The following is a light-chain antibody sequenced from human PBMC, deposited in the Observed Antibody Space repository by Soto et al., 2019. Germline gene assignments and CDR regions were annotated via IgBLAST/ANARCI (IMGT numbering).Light chain of an antibody. CDR1: QGIRNY. Sequence: DIQMTQSASAISASVGHIFTITCRASQGIRNYLVWFTQKPGRAPKILIYDESNLEAGVHSRFMVSGSGTDFTLPIRSMQPEEIATDDCPQYENIPTFGQGTRLEIK. V-gene: IGKV1-33*01. CDR2: DES. J-gene: IGKJ5*01. CDR3: PQYENIPT.